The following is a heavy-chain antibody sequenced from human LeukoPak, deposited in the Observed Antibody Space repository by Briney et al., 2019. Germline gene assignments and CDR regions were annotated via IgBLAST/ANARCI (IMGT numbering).Heavy chain of an antibody. Sequence: PSEPLSLTCTVSGGSISSGGYYWSWIRQHPGKGLEWIGYIYYSGSTYYNPSLKSRVTISVDTSKNQFSLKLSSVTAADTAVYYCARDEVYGGNSVGWFDPWGQGTLVALSS. CDR2: IYYSGST. CDR1: GGSISSGGYY. D-gene: IGHD4-23*01. J-gene: IGHJ5*02. V-gene: IGHV4-31*03. CDR3: ARDEVYGGNSVGWFDP.